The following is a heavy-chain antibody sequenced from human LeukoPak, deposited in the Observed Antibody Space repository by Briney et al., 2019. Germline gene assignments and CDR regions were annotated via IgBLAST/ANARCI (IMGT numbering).Heavy chain of an antibody. J-gene: IGHJ4*02. CDR2: IDARSGIT. CDR3: ARDSGSYYFDY. V-gene: IGHV3-48*01. Sequence: GGSLRLSCAASGFTFTIFGFNWVRQAPGKVAEWVSYIDARSGITYYADSVQGRFTISRDNAQESVFLQMNSLRAEDTAVYYCARDSGSYYFDYWGQGTLVTVSS. D-gene: IGHD1-26*01. CDR1: GFTFTIFG.